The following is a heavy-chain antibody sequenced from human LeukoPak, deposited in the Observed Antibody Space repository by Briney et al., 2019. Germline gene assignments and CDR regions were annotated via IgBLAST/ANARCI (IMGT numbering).Heavy chain of an antibody. D-gene: IGHD1-26*01. CDR2: LKKDGSEM. CDR1: GLIFSIYW. J-gene: IGHJ3*02. V-gene: IGHV3-7*01. Sequence: GSLRLSCEASGLIFSIYWMSWVRQAPGKGLEWVANLKKDGSEMYYVDSVKGRFTISRDNAKNSLYLQMNSLRADDTAVYHCARQETSSYNGAFDTWGQGTMVTVSS. CDR3: ARQETSSYNGAFDT.